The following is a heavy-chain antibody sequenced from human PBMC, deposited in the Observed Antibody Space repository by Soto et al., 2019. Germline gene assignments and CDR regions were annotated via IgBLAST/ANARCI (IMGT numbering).Heavy chain of an antibody. CDR2: INHSGST. Sequence: SETLSLTCAVYGGSFSGYYWSWIRQHPGKGLEWIGEINHSGSTNYNPSLKSRVTISVDTSKNQFSLKLSSVTAADTAVYYCALTIAGRYFYGMDVWGQGTTVTVSS. J-gene: IGHJ6*01. CDR3: ALTIAGRYFYGMDV. CDR1: GGSFSGYY. D-gene: IGHD6-13*01. V-gene: IGHV4-34*01.